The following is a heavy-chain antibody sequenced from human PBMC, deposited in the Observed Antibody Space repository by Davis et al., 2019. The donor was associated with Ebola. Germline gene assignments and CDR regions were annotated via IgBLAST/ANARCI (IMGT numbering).Heavy chain of an antibody. V-gene: IGHV3-23*01. CDR2: ISDSGGTT. CDR1: GFTLSDYA. D-gene: IGHD2-15*01. J-gene: IGHJ4*02. Sequence: GESLKISCAASGFTLSDYAMSWVRQTPGRGLESVSTISDSGGTTYYADSVKGRFTISRDNSKNTLYLQMNSLRADDTAVYYCAREIESGSCCFIDDWGQGTLVTVSS. CDR3: AREIESGSCCFIDD.